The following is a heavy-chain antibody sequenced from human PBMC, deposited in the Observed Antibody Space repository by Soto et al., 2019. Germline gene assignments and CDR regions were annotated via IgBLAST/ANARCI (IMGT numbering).Heavy chain of an antibody. D-gene: IGHD2-2*01. CDR2: ISYDGSNK. CDR3: AKDEYQLPATYYYYGMDV. J-gene: IGHJ6*02. Sequence: GGSLRLSCAASGFTFSSYGMHWVRQAPGKGLEWVAVISYDGSNKYYADSVKGRFTISRDNSKNTLYLQMNSLRAEDTAVYYCAKDEYQLPATYYYYGMDVWGQGTTVTVSS. CDR1: GFTFSSYG. V-gene: IGHV3-30*18.